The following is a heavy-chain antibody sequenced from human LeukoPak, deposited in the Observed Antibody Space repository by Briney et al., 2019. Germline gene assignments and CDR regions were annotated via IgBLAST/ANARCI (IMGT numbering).Heavy chain of an antibody. Sequence: SETLSLTCTVSGGSISSYYWSWIRQPPGKGLEWIGYIYYSGSTNYNPSLKSRVTISVDTSKSQFSLKLSSVTAADTAVYYCARMYCTSCYAGGFDYWGQGTLVTVSS. CDR3: ARMYCTSCYAGGFDY. J-gene: IGHJ4*02. CDR2: IYYSGST. V-gene: IGHV4-59*01. D-gene: IGHD2-2*01. CDR1: GGSISSYY.